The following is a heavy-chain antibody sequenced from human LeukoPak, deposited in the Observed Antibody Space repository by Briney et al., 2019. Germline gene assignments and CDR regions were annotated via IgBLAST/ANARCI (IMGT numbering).Heavy chain of an antibody. CDR2: ISSTGSAM. CDR1: GFTFSSYS. Sequence: GGSLRLSCAASGFTFSSYSMNWVRQAPGKGLEWVSYISSTGSAMYYADSVKGRFTISRDNAKNSLYLQMNSLRAEDTAVYYCASDSSGYFGPWGQGTLVTVSS. V-gene: IGHV3-48*04. J-gene: IGHJ5*02. CDR3: ASDSSGYFGP. D-gene: IGHD3-22*01.